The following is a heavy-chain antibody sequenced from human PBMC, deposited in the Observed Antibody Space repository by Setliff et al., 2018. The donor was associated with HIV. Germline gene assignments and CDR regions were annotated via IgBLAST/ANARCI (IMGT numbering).Heavy chain of an antibody. CDR1: GGTFSSYA. J-gene: IGHJ4*02. V-gene: IGHV1-69*05. D-gene: IGHD3-22*01. Sequence: ASVKVSCKASGGTFSSYAISWVRQAPGQGLEWMGGIIPIFGTANYAQKFQGRVTITTDESTSTAYMELSSLRSEDTAVYYCARVGDSKHWDYFDYWGQGTLVTVSS. CDR2: IIPIFGTA. CDR3: ARVGDSKHWDYFDY.